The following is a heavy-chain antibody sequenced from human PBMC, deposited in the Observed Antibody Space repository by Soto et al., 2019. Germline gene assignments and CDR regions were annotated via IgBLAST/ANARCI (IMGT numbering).Heavy chain of an antibody. CDR2: INPSGGST. D-gene: IGHD3-16*01. Sequence: ASVKVSCKASGYTFTSDYMHWVRQAPGQGLEWMGIINPSGGSTSYAQKFQGRVTMTRDTSTSTVYMELSGLRSEDTAVYYCARSLSDGGDYWGQGTLVTVSS. CDR1: GYTFTSDY. V-gene: IGHV1-46*01. CDR3: ARSLSDGGDY. J-gene: IGHJ4*02.